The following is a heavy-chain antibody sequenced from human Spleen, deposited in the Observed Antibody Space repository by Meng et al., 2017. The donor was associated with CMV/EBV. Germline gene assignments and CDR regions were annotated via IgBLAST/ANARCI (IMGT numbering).Heavy chain of an antibody. CDR1: GYTFTGYY. J-gene: IGHJ6*02. CDR3: AQGEVLRNEYYYYGMDV. V-gene: IGHV1-2*02. Sequence: ASVKVSCKASGYTFTGYYMHWVRQAPGQGLEWMGWINPNSGGTNYAQKFQGRVTMTRDTSTSTVYMELSSLRSEDTTVYYCAQGEVLRNEYYYYGMDVWGQGTTVTVSS. CDR2: INPNSGGT. D-gene: IGHD1-26*01.